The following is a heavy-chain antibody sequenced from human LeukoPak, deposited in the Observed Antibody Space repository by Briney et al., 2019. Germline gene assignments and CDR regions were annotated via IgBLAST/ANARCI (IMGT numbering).Heavy chain of an antibody. CDR2: ISYDGSNK. V-gene: IGHV3-30*18. Sequence: GGSLRLSCAASGFTFSSYGRHWVRQAPGKGLEWVAVISYDGSNKYYADSVKGRFTISRDNSKNTLYLQMNSLRAEDTAVYYCAKECPGYAFDIWGQGTMVTVSS. D-gene: IGHD2-15*01. J-gene: IGHJ3*02. CDR3: AKECPGYAFDI. CDR1: GFTFSSYG.